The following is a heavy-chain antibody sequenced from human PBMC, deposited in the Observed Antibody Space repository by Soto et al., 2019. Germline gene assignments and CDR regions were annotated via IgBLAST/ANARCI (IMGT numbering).Heavy chain of an antibody. Sequence: PGGSLRLSCAASGFTFSSYGMHWVRQAPGKGLEWVAVISYDGSNKYYADSVKGRFTISRDNSKNTLYLQMNSLRAEDTALYYCAKGLAAAGPLIDYWGQGTLVTVSS. CDR3: AKGLAAAGPLIDY. CDR1: GFTFSSYG. J-gene: IGHJ4*02. V-gene: IGHV3-30*18. CDR2: ISYDGSNK. D-gene: IGHD6-13*01.